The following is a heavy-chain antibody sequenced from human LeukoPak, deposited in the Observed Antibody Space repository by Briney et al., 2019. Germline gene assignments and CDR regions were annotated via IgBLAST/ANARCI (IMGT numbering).Heavy chain of an antibody. J-gene: IGHJ6*03. CDR3: ARDWYSSSSGFRYYYMDV. Sequence: PGGSLRLSCAASGFTFSSYNMNWVRQAPGKGLEWVSYISDSSSTIYYSDSVKGRFTISRDNAKNSLYLQMNSLRAEDTAVYYCARDWYSSSSGFRYYYMDVWGKGTTVTVSS. CDR1: GFTFSSYN. CDR2: ISDSSSTI. V-gene: IGHV3-48*01. D-gene: IGHD6-6*01.